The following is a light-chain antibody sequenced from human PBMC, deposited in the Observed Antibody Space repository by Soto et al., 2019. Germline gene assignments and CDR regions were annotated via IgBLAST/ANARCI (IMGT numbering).Light chain of an antibody. CDR1: QSVSSN. CDR2: GAS. Sequence: EIVMTQSPAALSVSPGERATLSCRASQSVSSNLAWYQQKPGQAPRLLIYGASTRATGIPARFSGSGSGTEFTLTISILQSEDFTLYYCPQYNNWPRTSSQGTKL. V-gene: IGKV3-15*01. CDR3: PQYNNWPRT. J-gene: IGKJ1*01.